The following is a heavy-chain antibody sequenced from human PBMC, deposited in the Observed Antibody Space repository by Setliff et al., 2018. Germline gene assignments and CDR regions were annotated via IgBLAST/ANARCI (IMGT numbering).Heavy chain of an antibody. D-gene: IGHD6-25*01. CDR2: IYQSGDT. CDR1: GVSINSISYY. Sequence: SETLSLTCSVSGVSINSISYYWTWLRQHPGKGLEWIGYIYQSGDTYFNPSLRRRLTMSLDTSKNQFSLKLRSVTAADTAVYYCARDNRGYASAFDIWGQGTMVT. V-gene: IGHV4-31*03. CDR3: ARDNRGYASAFDI. J-gene: IGHJ3*02.